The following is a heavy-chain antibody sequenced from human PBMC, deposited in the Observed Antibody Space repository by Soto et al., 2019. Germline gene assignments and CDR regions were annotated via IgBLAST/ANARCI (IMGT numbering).Heavy chain of an antibody. CDR3: ARVRFLEWSSNWFDP. V-gene: IGHV1-18*01. CDR2: TSAYNGNT. CDR1: GYTFTSYG. J-gene: IGHJ5*02. Sequence: GASVKVSCKASGYTFTSYGISWVRQAPGQGLEWMGWTSAYNGNTNYAQKLQGRVTMTTDTSTSTAYMELRSLRSDDTAVYYCARVRFLEWSSNWFDPWGQGTLVTVSS. D-gene: IGHD3-3*01.